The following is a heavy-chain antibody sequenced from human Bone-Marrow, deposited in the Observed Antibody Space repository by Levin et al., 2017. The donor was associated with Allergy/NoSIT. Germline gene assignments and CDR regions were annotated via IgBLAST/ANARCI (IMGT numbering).Heavy chain of an antibody. Sequence: GGSLRLSCAASGFTFSSYAMSWVRQAPGKGLEWVSAISGSGGSTYYADSVKGRFTISRDNSKNTLYLQMNSLRAEDTAVYYCAKKNTLPGIAVAGTGDWGQGTLVTVSS. CDR3: AKKNTLPGIAVAGTGD. D-gene: IGHD6-19*01. J-gene: IGHJ4*02. CDR2: ISGSGGST. V-gene: IGHV3-23*01. CDR1: GFTFSSYA.